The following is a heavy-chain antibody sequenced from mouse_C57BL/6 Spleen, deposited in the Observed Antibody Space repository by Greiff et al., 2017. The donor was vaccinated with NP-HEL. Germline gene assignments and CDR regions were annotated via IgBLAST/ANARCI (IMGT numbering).Heavy chain of an antibody. J-gene: IGHJ3*01. V-gene: IGHV5-4*01. CDR2: ISDGGSYT. CDR3: ARDLLFAY. CDR1: GFTFSSYA. Sequence: EVQLVESGGGLVKPGGSLKLSCAASGFTFSSYAMSWVRQTPEKRLEWVATISDGGSYTYYPDNVKGRFTISRDNAKNNLYLQMSHLKSEDTAMYYCARDLLFAYWGQRTLVTVSA.